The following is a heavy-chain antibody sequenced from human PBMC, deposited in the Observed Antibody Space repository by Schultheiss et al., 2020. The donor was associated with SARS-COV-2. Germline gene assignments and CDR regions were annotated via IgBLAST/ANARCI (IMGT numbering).Heavy chain of an antibody. D-gene: IGHD6-13*01. CDR3: ARARGAAASRGGMDV. CDR1: GYTFTGYY. J-gene: IGHJ6*02. CDR2: SNAGNGNT. V-gene: IGHV1/OR15-3*02. Sequence: ASVKVSCKASGYTFTGYYMHWVRQAPGQGLEWMGWSNAGNGNTKYSQEFQGRVTMTEDTSTDTAYMELSSLRAEDTAVYYCARARGAAASRGGMDVWGQGTTVTVSS.